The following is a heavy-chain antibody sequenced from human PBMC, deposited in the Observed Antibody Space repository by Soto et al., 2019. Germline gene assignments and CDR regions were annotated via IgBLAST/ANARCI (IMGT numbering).Heavy chain of an antibody. CDR2: ISGDGVTT. D-gene: IGHD3-9*01. CDR3: AREYYGLLTGYYTDY. Sequence: EVQLVESGGDLVQRGGSLSLSCAASGFPFSSYWMHWVRHTPGKGLEWVARISGDGVTTYYADSVTGLFTVSRDNAKNTLSLQISGLRAEDTAVYYCAREYYGLLTGYYTDYWGQGTLVSVSS. J-gene: IGHJ4*02. CDR1: GFPFSSYW. V-gene: IGHV3-74*01.